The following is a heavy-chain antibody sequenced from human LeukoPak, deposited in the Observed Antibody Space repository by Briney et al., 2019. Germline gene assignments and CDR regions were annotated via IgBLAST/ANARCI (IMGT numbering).Heavy chain of an antibody. J-gene: IGHJ4*02. Sequence: GGSLRLSCAASGFTLSTYAMSWVRQTPGKGLEWVAATSSSDAGTYHADSVRGRFTISRDNSKDTLYLQMNSLRAEDTAVYYCARDIKGYSGYDGFDYWGQGTLVTVSS. D-gene: IGHD5-12*01. CDR3: ARDIKGYSGYDGFDY. V-gene: IGHV3-23*01. CDR1: GFTLSTYA. CDR2: TSSSDAGT.